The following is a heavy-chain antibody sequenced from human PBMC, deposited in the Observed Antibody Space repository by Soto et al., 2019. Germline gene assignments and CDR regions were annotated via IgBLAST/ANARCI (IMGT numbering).Heavy chain of an antibody. CDR2: ISAYNGNT. D-gene: IGHD2-2*01. Sequence: QVQLVQSGAEVKKPGASVKVSCKASGYTFTSYGISWVRQAPGQGLEWMGWISAYNGNTNYAQKLQGRVTMTTDTSTSTADMELRSLRSDDTAVYYCARGGNVVVPAAIGLEDCFDPLGQGTLVTVSS. V-gene: IGHV1-18*04. CDR1: GYTFTSYG. CDR3: ARGGNVVVPAAIGLEDCFDP. J-gene: IGHJ5*02.